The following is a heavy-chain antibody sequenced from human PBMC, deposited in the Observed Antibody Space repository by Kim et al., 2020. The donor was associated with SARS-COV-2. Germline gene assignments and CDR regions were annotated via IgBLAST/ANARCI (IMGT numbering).Heavy chain of an antibody. CDR3: ARASSGSGKYDY. J-gene: IGHJ4*02. D-gene: IGHD6-19*01. CDR2: IYYSGST. CDR1: GGSISSSSYY. Sequence: SETLSLTCTVSGGSISSSSYYWGWIRQPPGKGLEWIGSIYYSGSTYYNPSLKSRVTISVDTSKNQFSLKLSSVTAADTAVYYCARASSGSGKYDYWGQGTLVTVSS. V-gene: IGHV4-39*01.